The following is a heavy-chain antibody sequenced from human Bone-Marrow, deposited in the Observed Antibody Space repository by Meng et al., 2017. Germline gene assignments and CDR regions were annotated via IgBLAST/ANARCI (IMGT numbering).Heavy chain of an antibody. V-gene: IGHV1-18*04. CDR3: ARDHDSSGYFYYYYGMDV. Sequence: SVKVSCKTSGYTFPDYWLHWVRQAPGQGLEWMGWISAYNGNTNYAQKLQGRVTMTTDTSTSTAYMELRSLRSDDTAVYYCARDHDSSGYFYYYYGMDVWGQGTTVTVSS. D-gene: IGHD3-22*01. CDR2: ISAYNGNT. CDR1: GYTFPDYW. J-gene: IGHJ6*02.